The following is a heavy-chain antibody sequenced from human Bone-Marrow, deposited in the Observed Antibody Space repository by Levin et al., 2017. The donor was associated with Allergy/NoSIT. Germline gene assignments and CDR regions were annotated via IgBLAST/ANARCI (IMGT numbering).Heavy chain of an antibody. Sequence: LSLTCAASGFTFNNYAMTWVRQAPGKGLEWVSAITGSSGNTFYGDSVKGRFTISRDNSQNTLYLQMKSLRADDTAVYYCARAGGTYYDILTGYYIFDSWGQGILVTVSS. CDR1: GFTFNNYA. D-gene: IGHD3-9*01. J-gene: IGHJ4*02. V-gene: IGHV3-23*01. CDR2: ITGSSGNT. CDR3: ARAGGTYYDILTGYYIFDS.